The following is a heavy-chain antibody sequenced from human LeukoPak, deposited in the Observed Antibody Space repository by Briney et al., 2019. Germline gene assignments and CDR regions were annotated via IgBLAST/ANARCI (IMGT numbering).Heavy chain of an antibody. J-gene: IGHJ3*02. V-gene: IGHV4-30-4*01. CDR3: AREEVVINDAFDI. D-gene: IGHD3-22*01. CDR1: GGSISSIDYY. CDR2: IYYSGST. Sequence: PSQTLSLTCTVSGGSISSIDYYWSWIRQPPGKGLEWIGYIYYSGSTYYNPSLKSRVTISVDTSKNQFSLKLSSVTAADTAVYYRAREEVVINDAFDIWGQGTMVTVSS.